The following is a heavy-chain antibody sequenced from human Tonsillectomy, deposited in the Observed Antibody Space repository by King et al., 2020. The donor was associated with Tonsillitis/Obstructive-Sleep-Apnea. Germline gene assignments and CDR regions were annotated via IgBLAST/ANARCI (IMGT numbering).Heavy chain of an antibody. J-gene: IGHJ4*02. CDR1: GYAFFSYD. CDR3: ARVRGPPGNKGGPSDY. CDR2: ISAYNGNT. V-gene: IGHV1-18*01. D-gene: IGHD1/OR15-1a*01. Sequence: QLVQSGAEVKKPGASVRVSCKASGYAFFSYDINWVRQAPGQGLEWVGWISAYNGNTKYAPKVQGRVTMTTDTSTSTAYMELRSLRSDDTAVYYCARVRGPPGNKGGPSDYWGQGTLVTVSS.